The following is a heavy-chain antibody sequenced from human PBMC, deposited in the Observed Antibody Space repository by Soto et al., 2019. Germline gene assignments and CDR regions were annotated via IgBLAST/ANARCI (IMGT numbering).Heavy chain of an antibody. CDR1: GGSLTSNNW. D-gene: IGHD1-7*01. CDR2: IYRTGST. V-gene: IGHV4-4*02. J-gene: IGHJ4*02. CDR3: ASRDPGTSVDY. Sequence: PSETLSLTCAVSGGSLTSNNWWTWVRQPPGQGLEWIGEIYRTGSTNYNPSLKSRVTISLDKSENQFSLKVTSLTAADTAVYYCASRDPGTSVDYWGQGTLVTSP.